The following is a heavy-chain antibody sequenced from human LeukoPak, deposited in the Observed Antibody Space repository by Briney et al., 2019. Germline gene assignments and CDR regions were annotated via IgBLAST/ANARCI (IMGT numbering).Heavy chain of an antibody. Sequence: PGGSLRLSCAASGFTFSVHYMNWIRQAPGKGLEWVSYISSSGSTIYYADSVKGRFTISRDNAKNSLYLQTNSLRAEDTAVYYCARDGATYSSGWYAYWGQGTLVTVSS. CDR2: ISSSGSTI. V-gene: IGHV3-11*04. CDR3: ARDGATYSSGWYAY. J-gene: IGHJ4*02. CDR1: GFTFSVHY. D-gene: IGHD6-19*01.